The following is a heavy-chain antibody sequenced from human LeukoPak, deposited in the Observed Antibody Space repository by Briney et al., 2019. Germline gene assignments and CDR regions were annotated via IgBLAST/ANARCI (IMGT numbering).Heavy chain of an antibody. V-gene: IGHV3-9*01. CDR3: AKGLPLLRSHYYYYGMDV. CDR2: ISWNSGSI. Sequence: GRSLRLSCAASGFTFDDYAMHWVRQAPGKGLEWVSGISWNSGSIGYADSVKGRFTISRDNAKNSLYLQMNSLRAEDTALYYCAKGLPLLRSHYYYYGMDVWGQGTTVTVSS. J-gene: IGHJ6*02. D-gene: IGHD3-22*01. CDR1: GFTFDDYA.